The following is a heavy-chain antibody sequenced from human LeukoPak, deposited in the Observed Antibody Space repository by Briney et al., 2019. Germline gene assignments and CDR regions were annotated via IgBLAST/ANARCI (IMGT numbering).Heavy chain of an antibody. D-gene: IGHD1-1*01. CDR1: GYTFTGYY. CDR3: ARDGNDVMDY. Sequence: ASVKVSCKASGYTFTGYYMHWVRQAPGQGLEWVGWISGYNDNAHYAQKLQGRVTMTRETSTSTVYMELRSLSSDDTAIYYCARDGNDVMDYWGQRTQVTVSS. J-gene: IGHJ4*02. V-gene: IGHV1-18*04. CDR2: ISGYNDNA.